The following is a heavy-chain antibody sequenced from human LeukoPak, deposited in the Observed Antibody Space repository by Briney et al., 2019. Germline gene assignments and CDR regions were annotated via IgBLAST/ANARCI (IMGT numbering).Heavy chain of an antibody. CDR1: GYTFTGYY. J-gene: IGHJ4*02. V-gene: IGHV1-2*02. Sequence: ASVKASCKASGYTFTGYYMHWVRQAPGQGLEWMGWINPNSGGTNYAQKFQGRVTMTRDTSISTAYMELSRLRSDDTAVYYCARDRGRIVGATRYYFDYWGQGTLVTVSS. CDR3: ARDRGRIVGATRYYFDY. CDR2: INPNSGGT. D-gene: IGHD1-26*01.